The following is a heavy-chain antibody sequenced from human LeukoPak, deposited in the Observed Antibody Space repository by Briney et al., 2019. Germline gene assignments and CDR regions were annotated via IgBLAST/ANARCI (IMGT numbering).Heavy chain of an antibody. CDR1: GFTFSSYS. CDR3: ARGASSGYYYDAFDI. J-gene: IGHJ3*02. V-gene: IGHV3-21*01. CDR2: ISSSRSYI. D-gene: IGHD3-22*01. Sequence: GGSLRLSCAASGFTFSSYSMNWVRQAPGKGLEWVSSISSSRSYIYYADSVKGRFTISRDNAKNSLYLQLNSLRAEDTAVYYCARGASSGYYYDAFDIWGQGTMVTVSS.